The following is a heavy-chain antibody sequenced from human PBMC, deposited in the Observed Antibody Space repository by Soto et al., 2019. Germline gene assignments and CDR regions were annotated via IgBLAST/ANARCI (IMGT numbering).Heavy chain of an antibody. V-gene: IGHV3-23*01. CDR1: GFTFSSYA. D-gene: IGHD6-6*01. CDR2: ISGSDDST. Sequence: EVQLLESGGGLVQPGESLRLSCAASGFTFSSYAMSWVRQDPGKGLEWVSVISGSDDSTYYADSVKGRFTISRDNSKNTLYLQLNSLRAEDTAVYYCAKRSSSSTFDYCGQGTLVTVSS. J-gene: IGHJ4*02. CDR3: AKRSSSSTFDY.